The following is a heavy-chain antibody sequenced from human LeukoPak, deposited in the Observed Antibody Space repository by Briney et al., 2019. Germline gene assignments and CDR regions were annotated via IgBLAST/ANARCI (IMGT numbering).Heavy chain of an antibody. D-gene: IGHD5-24*01. J-gene: IGHJ4*02. CDR1: GFTVSSNY. CDR2: IYSGGST. V-gene: IGHV3-53*05. Sequence: GGSLRLSCAASGFTVSSNYMSWVRQAPGKGLEWVSVIYSGGSTYYADSVKGRFTISRDNSKNTLYLQMNSLRPEDTAVYYCAKGQDGYNLACGYWGQGTLVTVSS. CDR3: AKGQDGYNLACGY.